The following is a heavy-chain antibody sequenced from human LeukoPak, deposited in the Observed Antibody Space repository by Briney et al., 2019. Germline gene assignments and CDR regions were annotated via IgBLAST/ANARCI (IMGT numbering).Heavy chain of an antibody. CDR3: ARLTTVKDY. Sequence: PSETLSLTCAVYGGSFSGYYWSWIRQPPGKGLEWIGEINHSGSTNYNPSLKSRVTISVDTSKNQFSLKLSSVTAADTAVYYCARLTTVKDYWGQGTLVTVSS. V-gene: IGHV4-34*01. CDR1: GGSFSGYY. CDR2: INHSGST. J-gene: IGHJ4*02. D-gene: IGHD4-17*01.